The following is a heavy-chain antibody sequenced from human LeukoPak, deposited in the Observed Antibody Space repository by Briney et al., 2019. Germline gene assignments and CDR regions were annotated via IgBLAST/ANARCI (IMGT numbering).Heavy chain of an antibody. CDR1: GGTFSSYA. Sequence: ASVKVSCKASGGTFSSYAISWVRQAPGQGLKWMGGIIPIFGTANYAQKFQGRVTITADESTSTAYMELSSLRSEDTAVYYCARATRAATVTTDPFDYWGQGTLVTVSS. CDR2: IIPIFGTA. CDR3: ARATRAATVTTDPFDY. J-gene: IGHJ4*02. D-gene: IGHD4-17*01. V-gene: IGHV1-69*13.